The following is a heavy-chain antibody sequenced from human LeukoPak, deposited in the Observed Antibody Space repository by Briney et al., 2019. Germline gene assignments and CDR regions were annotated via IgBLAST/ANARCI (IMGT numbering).Heavy chain of an antibody. CDR3: ARQPLYDIHRVDY. CDR1: GGSIGSYY. Sequence: SETLSLTCTVSGGSIGSYYWSWIRQPPGKGLEWIGYIYYSGSTNYNPSLKSRVTISVDTSKNQFSLKLSSVTAADTAAYYCARQPLYDIHRVDYWGQGTLVTVSS. V-gene: IGHV4-59*08. CDR2: IYYSGST. J-gene: IGHJ4*02. D-gene: IGHD3-9*01.